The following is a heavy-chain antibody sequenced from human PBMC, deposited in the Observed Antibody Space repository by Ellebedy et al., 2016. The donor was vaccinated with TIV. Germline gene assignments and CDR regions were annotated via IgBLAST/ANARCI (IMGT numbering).Heavy chain of an antibody. CDR3: ARYGYPSFYFDY. CDR2: IYYSGST. D-gene: IGHD4-17*01. V-gene: IGHV4-59*01. CDR1: GGSISSYY. Sequence: SETLSLXXTVSGGSISSYYWSWIRQPPGKGLEWIGYIYYSGSTNYNPSLKSRVTISVDTSKNQFSLKLSSVTAADTAVYYCARYGYPSFYFDYWGQGTLVTVSS. J-gene: IGHJ4*02.